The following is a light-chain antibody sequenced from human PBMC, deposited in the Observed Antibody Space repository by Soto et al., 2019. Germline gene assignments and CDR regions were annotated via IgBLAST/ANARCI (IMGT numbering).Light chain of an antibody. CDR3: SSYSASNSIGV. Sequence: QSALTQPPSASGSPGQSVTISCIGTSSDVGGYNYVSWYQQHPGKAPKLMIYEVSKRPSGVAYRFSGSKSGNTASLTVSGLQDEDEADYYCSSYSASNSIGVFGGGTKLTVL. J-gene: IGLJ2*01. CDR2: EVS. CDR1: SSDVGGYNY. V-gene: IGLV2-8*01.